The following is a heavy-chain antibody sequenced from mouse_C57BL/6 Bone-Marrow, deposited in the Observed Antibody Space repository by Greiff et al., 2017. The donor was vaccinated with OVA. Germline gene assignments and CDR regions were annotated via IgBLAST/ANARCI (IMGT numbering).Heavy chain of an antibody. CDR2: IYPGSGST. Sequence: QVQLQQPGAELVKPGASVKMSCKASGYTFTSYWITWVKQRPGQGLEWIGDIYPGSGSTNYNEKFKSKATLTVDTSTSTAYMQLSSRTSEDTAIYYCARHYDYDGYWGQGTLVTVSA. V-gene: IGHV1-55*01. CDR3: ARHYDYDGY. D-gene: IGHD2-4*01. CDR1: GYTFTSYW. J-gene: IGHJ3*01.